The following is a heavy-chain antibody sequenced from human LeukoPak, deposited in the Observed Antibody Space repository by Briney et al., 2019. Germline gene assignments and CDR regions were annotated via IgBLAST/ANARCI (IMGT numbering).Heavy chain of an antibody. V-gene: IGHV4-4*07. J-gene: IGHJ2*01. Sequence: SETLSLTCTVSGGSISSYYWSWIRQPAGKGLEWIGRIYTSGSTNYNPSLKSRVTMSVDTSKNQFSLKLSSVTAADTAVYYCARGSVCSGGSCYSRSVDWYFDLWGRGTLVTVSS. CDR2: IYTSGST. CDR1: GGSISSYY. D-gene: IGHD2-15*01. CDR3: ARGSVCSGGSCYSRSVDWYFDL.